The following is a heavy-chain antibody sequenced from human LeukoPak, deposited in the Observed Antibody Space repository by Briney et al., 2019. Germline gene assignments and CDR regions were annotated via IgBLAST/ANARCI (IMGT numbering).Heavy chain of an antibody. CDR1: GGTFSYHA. Sequence: GSSVTVSCTVSGGTFSYHAFSWVRQAPGQGLEWMGGIIPIADTTDYAQNFQGRVTITTDESTTTVYMGLSSLRSEDTAVYYCARARFEKSEYYFDYWGQGTLVTVSS. CDR3: ARARFEKSEYYFDY. V-gene: IGHV1-69*05. J-gene: IGHJ4*02. CDR2: IIPIADTT.